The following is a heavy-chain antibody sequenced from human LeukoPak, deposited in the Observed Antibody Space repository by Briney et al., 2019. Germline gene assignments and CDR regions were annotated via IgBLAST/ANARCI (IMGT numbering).Heavy chain of an antibody. J-gene: IGHJ6*02. CDR1: GGSFSGYY. Sequence: SETLSLTCAVYGGSFSGYYWSWIRQPPGKGLEWIGEINHSGSTNYNPSLKSRVTISVDTSKNQFSLKLSSVTAADTAVYYCARGSGGWYSYYYGMDVWGQGTRSPSP. D-gene: IGHD6-19*01. CDR2: INHSGST. CDR3: ARGSGGWYSYYYGMDV. V-gene: IGHV4-34*01.